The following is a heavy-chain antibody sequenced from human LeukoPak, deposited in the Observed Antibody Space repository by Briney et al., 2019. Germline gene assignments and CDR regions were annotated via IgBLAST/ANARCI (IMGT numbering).Heavy chain of an antibody. CDR1: GFTFSSYS. V-gene: IGHV3-21*01. CDR3: ARDQGNDDAFDI. J-gene: IGHJ3*02. CDR2: ISSSSSYI. D-gene: IGHD1-1*01. Sequence: PGGSLRLSCAASGFTFSSYSMNWVRQAPGKGLEWVSSISSSSSYIYYADSVKGRFTISRDNAKNSLYLQMNSLRAEDTAVCYCARDQGNDDAFDIWGQGTMVTVSS.